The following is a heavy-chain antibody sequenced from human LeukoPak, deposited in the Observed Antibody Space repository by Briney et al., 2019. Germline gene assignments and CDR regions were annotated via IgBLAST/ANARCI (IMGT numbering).Heavy chain of an antibody. J-gene: IGHJ4*02. Sequence: GGSLRLSCAASGFTFDDYAMLWVRQAPGKGLEWVSGISWNSGSIGYADSVKGRFTISRDNAKNSLYLQMNSLRAEDTALYYCAKGRGYSGYDGTLDYWGQGTLVTVSS. CDR3: AKGRGYSGYDGTLDY. CDR1: GFTFDDYA. V-gene: IGHV3-9*01. D-gene: IGHD5-12*01. CDR2: ISWNSGSI.